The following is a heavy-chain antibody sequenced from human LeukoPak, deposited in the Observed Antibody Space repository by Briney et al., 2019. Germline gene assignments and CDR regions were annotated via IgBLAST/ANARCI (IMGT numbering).Heavy chain of an antibody. D-gene: IGHD2/OR15-2a*01. CDR2: LAGDGINI. Sequence: GRFLRLSYAASGFPFSIYGMHWVRQAPGKGLEWVALLAGDGINIFYADSVRGRFTISRDNSKNTLYLQMNSLRPEDTAVYYCAKAAVYSNRWTPFDDWGQGTLVTVSS. V-gene: IGHV3-30*18. J-gene: IGHJ4*02. CDR1: GFPFSIYG. CDR3: AKAAVYSNRWTPFDD.